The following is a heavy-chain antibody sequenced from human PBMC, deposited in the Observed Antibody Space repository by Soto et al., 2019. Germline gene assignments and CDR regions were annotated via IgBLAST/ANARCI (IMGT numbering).Heavy chain of an antibody. J-gene: IGHJ2*01. D-gene: IGHD4-17*01. V-gene: IGHV3-30-3*01. CDR3: ARVWAATTLSIDWYFDL. CDR1: GFTFSSYA. CDR2: ISYDGSNK. Sequence: QVQLVESGGGVVQPGRSLRLSCAASGFTFSSYAMHWVRQAPGKGLEWVAVISYDGSNKYYADSVKGRFTISRDNSKNTLYLQMNSLRAEDTAVYYCARVWAATTLSIDWYFDLWGRGTLVTVSS.